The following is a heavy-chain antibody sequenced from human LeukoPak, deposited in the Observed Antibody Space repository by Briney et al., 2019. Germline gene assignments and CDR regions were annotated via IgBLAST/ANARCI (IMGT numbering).Heavy chain of an antibody. D-gene: IGHD5-18*01. CDR2: IYYSGST. J-gene: IGHJ4*02. Sequence: SETLSLTCTVSGGSISSSSYYWGWIRQPPGKGLEWIGSIYYSGSTYYNPSLKSRVTISVDTSKNQFSLMLNSVTAADTAVYYCAGAPQRRGYSYGYPIDYWGQGTLVTVSS. CDR3: AGAPQRRGYSYGYPIDY. CDR1: GGSISSSSYY. V-gene: IGHV4-39*07.